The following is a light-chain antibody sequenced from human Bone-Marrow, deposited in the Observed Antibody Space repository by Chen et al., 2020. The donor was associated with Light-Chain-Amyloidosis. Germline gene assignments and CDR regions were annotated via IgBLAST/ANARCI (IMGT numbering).Light chain of an antibody. CDR1: QSIGTY. CDR3: QQSCGSPYA. V-gene: IGKV1-39*01. Sequence: DIQMTQSPSSLTASVGDRVTISCRTSQSIGTYLNWYQQKAGKAPKFLIYAASTLHSGVPSRFSGSGSSTDFTLKITSVHPGDLATCYCQQSCGSPYAFGQGT. J-gene: IGKJ2*01. CDR2: AAS.